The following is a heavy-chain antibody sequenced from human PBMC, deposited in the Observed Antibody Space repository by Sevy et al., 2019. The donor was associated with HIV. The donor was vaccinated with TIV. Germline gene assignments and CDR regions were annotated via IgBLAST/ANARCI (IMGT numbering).Heavy chain of an antibody. CDR2: ISGSGGIT. CDR3: AKDAGRDSGGYLHYFDY. J-gene: IGHJ4*02. D-gene: IGHD3-22*01. V-gene: IGHV3-23*01. Sequence: GGSLRLSCAASGFTFSSYAMSWVRQAPGKGLEWVSAISGSGGITYYADSVNGRFTISRDNSKNTLYLQINSLRAEDTAVYCCAKDAGRDSGGYLHYFDYWGQGPLVTVSS. CDR1: GFTFSSYA.